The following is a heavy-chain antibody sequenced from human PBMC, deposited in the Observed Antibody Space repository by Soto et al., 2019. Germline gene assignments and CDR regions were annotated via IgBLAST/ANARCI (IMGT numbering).Heavy chain of an antibody. CDR2: INHSGST. CDR1: GGSFSGYF. CDR3: AAHLKTPVTAYWYFDL. J-gene: IGHJ2*01. D-gene: IGHD4-17*01. Sequence: QVHLQQWGAGLLKPSETLSLTCAVYGGSFSGYFWSWIRQPPGKGLEWIGEINHSGSTNFNPSLKGRVTISVDTSKKQFSLNLTSVTAADTAVYYCAAHLKTPVTAYWYFDLWGRGTLVTVSS. V-gene: IGHV4-34*01.